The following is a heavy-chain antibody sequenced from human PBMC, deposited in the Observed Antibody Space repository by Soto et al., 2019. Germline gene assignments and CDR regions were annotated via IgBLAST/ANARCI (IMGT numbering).Heavy chain of an antibody. V-gene: IGHV3-30*18. J-gene: IGHJ1*01. Sequence: GGSLRLSCAASGFTFSSYGMHWVRQAPGKGLEWVAVISYDGSNKYYADSVKGRFTISRDNSKNTLYLQINSLRAEDTAVYYYAKDLGPPGAPHFWGQGPLVTVSS. CDR2: ISYDGSNK. D-gene: IGHD2-2*01. CDR1: GFTFSSYG. CDR3: AKDLGPPGAPHF.